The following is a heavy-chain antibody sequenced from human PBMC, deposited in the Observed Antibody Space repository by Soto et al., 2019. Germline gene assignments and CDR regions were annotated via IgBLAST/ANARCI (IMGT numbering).Heavy chain of an antibody. CDR2: IYWNDGT. CDR3: AHSASVPCCYYFDS. Sequence: SGPTLVNPTQTLTLTCAFSGFSLSANGVGVGWIRQPPGGALEWLAIIYWNDGTSIRPTHQSRLSISKDTPKNQVVLTMTNMDPADTATYYCAHSASVPCCYYFDSWGQGTLVTVSS. CDR1: GFSLSANGVG. J-gene: IGHJ4*02. D-gene: IGHD1-26*01. V-gene: IGHV2-5*01.